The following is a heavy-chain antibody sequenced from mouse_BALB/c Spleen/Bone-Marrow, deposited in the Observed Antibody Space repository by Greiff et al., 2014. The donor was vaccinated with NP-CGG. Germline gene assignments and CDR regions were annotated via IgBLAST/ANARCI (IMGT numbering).Heavy chain of an antibody. CDR3: ARLYYYEQFAY. V-gene: IGHV4-1*02. CDR2: INPDSSTI. Sequence: DVHLVESGGGLVQPGGSLKLSCAASGFDFSRYWMSWVRQAPGQGLEWIGEINPDSSTINYTPSLKDKFIISRDNAKNTLYLQMSKVRSEDTALYYCARLYYYEQFAYWGQGTLVTVSA. CDR1: GFDFSRYW. J-gene: IGHJ3*01. D-gene: IGHD1-1*01.